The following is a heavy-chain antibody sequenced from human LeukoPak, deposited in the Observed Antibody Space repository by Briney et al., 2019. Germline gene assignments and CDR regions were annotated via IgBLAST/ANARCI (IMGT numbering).Heavy chain of an antibody. J-gene: IGHJ4*02. D-gene: IGHD2-2*01. CDR2: IYPNSGGT. V-gene: IGHV1-2*02. CDR3: ARVGLGYCSSTSCYDY. Sequence: ASVKVSCKASGYTFTGYYMHWVRQAPGQGLEWMGWIYPNSGGTNYAQKFQGRVTMTRDTSISTAYMELSRLRSDDTAVYYCARVGLGYCSSTSCYDYWGQGTLVTVSS. CDR1: GYTFTGYY.